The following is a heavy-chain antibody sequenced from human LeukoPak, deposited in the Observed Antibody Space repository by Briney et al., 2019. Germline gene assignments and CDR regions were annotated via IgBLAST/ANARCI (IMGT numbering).Heavy chain of an antibody. J-gene: IGHJ5*02. CDR3: ARWGVNAGLVR. CDR1: GFTFSDYW. Sequence: PGGSLRLSCAASGFTFSDYWMDWVRQAPGKGLEWVANVWPDGSDKYHVDSVRGRFTISRDNAQNSLNLELNRLRAEDSAVYYCARWGVNAGLVRWGQGTLVTVSS. CDR2: VWPDGSDK. V-gene: IGHV3-7*01. D-gene: IGHD3-10*01.